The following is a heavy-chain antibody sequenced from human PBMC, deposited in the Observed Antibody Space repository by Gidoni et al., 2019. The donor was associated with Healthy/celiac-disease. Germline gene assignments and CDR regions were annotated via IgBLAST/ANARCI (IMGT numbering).Heavy chain of an antibody. Sequence: EVQLVESGGGLVQPGRSLRLSCAASGFTFDDYAMHWVRQAPGKGLEWVSGISWNSGSIGYADSVKGRFTISRDNAKNSLYLQMNSLRAEDTALYYCAKDINERDYGDYAPDYWGQGTLVTVSS. J-gene: IGHJ4*02. CDR1: GFTFDDYA. CDR3: AKDINERDYGDYAPDY. D-gene: IGHD4-17*01. CDR2: ISWNSGSI. V-gene: IGHV3-9*01.